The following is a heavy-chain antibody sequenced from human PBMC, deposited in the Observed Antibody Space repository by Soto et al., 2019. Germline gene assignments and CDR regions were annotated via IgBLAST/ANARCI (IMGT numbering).Heavy chain of an antibody. CDR2: IWYDGSNK. D-gene: IGHD4-17*01. CDR1: GFTFSSYG. CDR3: ARDNTVTRPYYYYYMDV. Sequence: GGSLRLSCAASGFTFSSYGMHWVRQAPGKGLEWVAVIWYDGSNKYYADSVKGRFTISRDNSKSTLYLQMNSLRAEDTAVYYCARDNTVTRPYYYYYMDVWGKGTTVTVSS. V-gene: IGHV3-33*01. J-gene: IGHJ6*03.